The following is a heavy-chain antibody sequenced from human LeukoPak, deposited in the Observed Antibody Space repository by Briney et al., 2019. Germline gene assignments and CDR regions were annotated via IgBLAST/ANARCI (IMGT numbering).Heavy chain of an antibody. Sequence: GGSLRLCCAASGFTFSSYDMSWVRQAPGKGLEWVSSITLSGANTFYADSVMGRFTISRDNSKNTLYLQMNSQSAEDTAVYYCAKRGNPAVGHHYLDVWGEGTPVSVSS. V-gene: IGHV3-23*01. CDR3: AKRGNPAVGHHYLDV. CDR2: ITLSGANT. CDR1: GFTFSSYD. D-gene: IGHD2-2*01. J-gene: IGHJ6*03.